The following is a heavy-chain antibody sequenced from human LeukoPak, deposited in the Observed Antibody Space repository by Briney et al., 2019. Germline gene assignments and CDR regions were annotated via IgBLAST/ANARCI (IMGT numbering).Heavy chain of an antibody. J-gene: IGHJ4*02. Sequence: ASVTVSCTASGGAFSIYAISWGRQAPGQGLEWMGGIIPIFGTANYAQKFQGRVTITADESTSTAYMELSSLRSEDTAVYYCAREGRRDGYNFARTPPDYWGQGTLVTVSS. V-gene: IGHV1-69*01. CDR3: AREGRRDGYNFARTPPDY. CDR1: GGAFSIYA. D-gene: IGHD5-24*01. CDR2: IIPIFGTA.